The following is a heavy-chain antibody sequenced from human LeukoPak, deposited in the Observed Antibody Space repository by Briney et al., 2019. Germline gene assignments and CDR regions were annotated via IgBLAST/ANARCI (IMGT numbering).Heavy chain of an antibody. CDR2: IYYSGST. V-gene: IGHV4-59*08. J-gene: IGHJ6*03. CDR3: ARHFAFSYYYMDV. CDR1: GGSISSYY. Sequence: SETLSLTCTVSGGSISSYYWSWIRQPPGKGLERIGYIYYSGSTNYNPSLKSRVTISVDTSKNQFSLKLSSVAAADTAVYYCARHFAFSYYYMDVWGKGTTVTVSS.